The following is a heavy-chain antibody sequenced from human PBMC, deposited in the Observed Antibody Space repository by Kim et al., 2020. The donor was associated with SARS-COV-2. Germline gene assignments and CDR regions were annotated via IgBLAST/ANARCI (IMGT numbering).Heavy chain of an antibody. CDR2: IIPILGIA. CDR1: GGTFSSYA. D-gene: IGHD2-2*02. J-gene: IGHJ5*02. CDR3: ASAQPRYCSSTSCYISLGYDP. Sequence: SVKVSCKASGGTFSSYAISWVRQAPGQGLEWMGRIIPILGIANYAQKFQGRVTITADKSTSTAYMELSSLRSEDTAVYYCASAQPRYCSSTSCYISLGYDPWGQGTLVTVSS. V-gene: IGHV1-69*04.